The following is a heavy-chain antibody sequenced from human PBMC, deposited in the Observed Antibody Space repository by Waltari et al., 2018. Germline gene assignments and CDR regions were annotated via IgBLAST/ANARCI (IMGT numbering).Heavy chain of an antibody. CDR2: ISYNGAT. J-gene: IGHJ3*01. D-gene: IGHD5-12*01. CDR1: VVSITPNPPY. CDR3: ATYIGASLGTAAFDV. V-gene: IGHV4-39*01. Sequence: QLQLQESGSGVVKPSETLSLTCLGSVVSITPNPPYQGWIRQPPGQGLEWIGTISYNGATYSSPSLRSRVTIFRDTSKKQLSLKLGSVTAADTAFYYCATYIGASLGTAAFDVWGQGTMVTVSS.